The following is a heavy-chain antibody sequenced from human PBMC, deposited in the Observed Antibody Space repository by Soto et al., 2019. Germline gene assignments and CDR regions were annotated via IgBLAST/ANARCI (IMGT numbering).Heavy chain of an antibody. CDR1: GYTFTSYA. D-gene: IGHD3-10*01. V-gene: IGHV1-3*01. CDR2: INAGNGNT. Sequence: ASVKVSCKASGYTFTSYAMHWVRQAPGQRLEWMGWINAGNGNTKYSQKFQGRVTITRDTSASTAYMELSSLRAEDTAVYYCARVYNYYGPRENPWGQGTLVTVSS. CDR3: ARVYNYYGPRENP. J-gene: IGHJ5*02.